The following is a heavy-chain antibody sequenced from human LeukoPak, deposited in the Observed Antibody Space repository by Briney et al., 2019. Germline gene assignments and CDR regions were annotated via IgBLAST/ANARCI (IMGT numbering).Heavy chain of an antibody. J-gene: IGHJ2*01. V-gene: IGHV3-11*04. Sequence: PGGSLRLSCAASGFTFNDYYMSWVRQAPGRGLEWISYISFSGSTTFYADSVRGRFTISRDNAKNTLYLQMDSLRAEDTAVYYCAKSTGVSSGSPGYTSGWYVWHFDLWGRGTLVTVSS. D-gene: IGHD6-19*01. CDR1: GFTFNDYY. CDR3: AKSTGVSSGSPGYTSGWYVWHFDL. CDR2: ISFSGSTT.